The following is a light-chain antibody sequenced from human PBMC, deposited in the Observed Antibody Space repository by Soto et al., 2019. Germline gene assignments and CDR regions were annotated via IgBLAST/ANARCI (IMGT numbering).Light chain of an antibody. CDR1: QSVSRSY. V-gene: IGKV3-20*01. Sequence: EIVLTQSPGTLSLSPGERATLSCRASQSVSRSYLAWYQQKPGQAPRLLIYGASGRATGIPDRFSGSGSGTDFTLTISRLEPEDFAVYYCQQYGSSRGFTFGPGTKVDIK. CDR2: GAS. CDR3: QQYGSSRGFT. J-gene: IGKJ3*01.